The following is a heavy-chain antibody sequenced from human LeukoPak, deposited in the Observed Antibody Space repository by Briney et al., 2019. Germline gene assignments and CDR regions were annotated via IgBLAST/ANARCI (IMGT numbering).Heavy chain of an antibody. Sequence: SETLSLTCAVSGYSISSGYYWGWIRQPPGKGLEWIGSIYHSGSTYYNLSLKSRVTISVDTSKNQFSLKLSSVTAADTAVYYCARIVGYCSGGSCYPYFDYWGQGALVTVSS. CDR3: ARIVGYCSGGSCYPYFDY. V-gene: IGHV4-38-2*01. D-gene: IGHD2-15*01. CDR1: GYSISSGYY. CDR2: IYHSGST. J-gene: IGHJ4*02.